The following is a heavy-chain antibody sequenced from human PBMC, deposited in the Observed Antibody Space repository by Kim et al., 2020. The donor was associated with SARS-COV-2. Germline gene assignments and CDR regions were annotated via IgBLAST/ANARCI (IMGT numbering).Heavy chain of an antibody. J-gene: IGHJ4*02. CDR2: MSFGGSEK. V-gene: IGHV3-30*18. CDR3: AKVWGTWSTRQAYFES. Sequence: GGSLRLSCAASGFSFSTYGMHWVRQAPGQGLEWVAFMSFGGSEKSYSDSVKGRFTISRDNSEDTLFLEMSSLTSEDTGVYYCAKVWGTWSTRQAYFESWGQGTPVTVSS. CDR1: GFSFSTYG. D-gene: IGHD1-26*01.